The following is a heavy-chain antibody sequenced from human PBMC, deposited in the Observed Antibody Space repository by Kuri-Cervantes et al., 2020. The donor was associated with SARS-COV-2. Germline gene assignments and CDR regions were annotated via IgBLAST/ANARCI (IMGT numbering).Heavy chain of an antibody. J-gene: IGHJ6*02. CDR3: ARDQYSGYETYGMDV. D-gene: IGHD5-12*01. CDR1: GYSFTSYW. CDR2: IYYDGSNK. Sequence: GESLKISCKGSGYSFTSYWISWVRQAPGKGLEWVAVIYYDGSNKYYADSVKGRFSISRDNSKNTLYLQMNSLRAEDTAVYHCARDQYSGYETYGMDVWGQGTTVTVSS. V-gene: IGHV3-33*01.